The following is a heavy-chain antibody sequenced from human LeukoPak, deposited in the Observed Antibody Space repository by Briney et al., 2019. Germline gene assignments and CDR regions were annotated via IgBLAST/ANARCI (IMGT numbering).Heavy chain of an antibody. CDR2: MNPNSGNT. D-gene: IGHD4-11*01. V-gene: IGHV1-8*01. J-gene: IGHJ6*03. CDR1: GYTFTSHD. Sequence: APVKAFRKASGYTFTSHDINWVRQATGQGLEWMGWMNPNSGNTGYAQKFQRRVSITRYTSISTAYMELNGLRSEDTAVYYCARGPAYSNYGAYYYYYMDIWGKGATFTISS. CDR3: ARGPAYSNYGAYYYYYMDI.